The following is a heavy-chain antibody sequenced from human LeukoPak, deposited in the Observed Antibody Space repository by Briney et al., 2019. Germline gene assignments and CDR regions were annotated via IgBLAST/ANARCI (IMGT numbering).Heavy chain of an antibody. D-gene: IGHD3-3*01. CDR1: GYTFTSYA. Sequence: GASVKVSCKASGYTFTSYAMHWVRQAPGQRLEWMGWINAGNGNTKYSQKFQGRVTITRDTSASTAYMELSSLRSEDTAVYYCARGRVVIKNYYYYYYMDVWGKGTTVTVSS. CDR2: INAGNGNT. J-gene: IGHJ6*03. CDR3: ARGRVVIKNYYYYYYMDV. V-gene: IGHV1-3*01.